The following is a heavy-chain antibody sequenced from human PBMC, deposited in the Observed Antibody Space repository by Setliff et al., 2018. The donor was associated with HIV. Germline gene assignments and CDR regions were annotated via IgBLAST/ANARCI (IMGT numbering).Heavy chain of an antibody. J-gene: IGHJ4*02. CDR1: GFTFSSYG. D-gene: IGHD3-9*01. CDR3: AGSILTGYYTFGADY. V-gene: IGHV3-30*02. Sequence: PGGSLRLSCAASGFTFSSYGMHWVRQAPGKGLEWVAFIRYDGSNKYYADSVKGRFTISRDNSKNTLYLQMNSLRAEDTAVYYCAGSILTGYYTFGADYWGQGTLVTVSS. CDR2: IRYDGSNK.